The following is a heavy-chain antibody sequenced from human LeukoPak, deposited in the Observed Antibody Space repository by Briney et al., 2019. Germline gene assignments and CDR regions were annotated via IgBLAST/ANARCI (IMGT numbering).Heavy chain of an antibody. CDR2: IKSDGSST. V-gene: IGHV3-74*01. CDR1: GFTFSSYW. Sequence: PGGSLRLSCAASGFTFSSYWMHWVRQAPGKGLVWVSRIKSDGSSTSYAGSVKGRFTISRDNAKNTLYLQMNSLRGEDTAVYYCAGDSDYGGSSRFEYWGQGTLVSVSS. J-gene: IGHJ4*02. CDR3: AGDSDYGGSSRFEY. D-gene: IGHD4/OR15-4a*01.